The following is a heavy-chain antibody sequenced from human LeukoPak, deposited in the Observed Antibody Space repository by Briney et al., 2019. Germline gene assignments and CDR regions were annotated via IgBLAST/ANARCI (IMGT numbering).Heavy chain of an antibody. Sequence: ASVKVSCKASGFRFIDYSIYWLRQPPGQGPEWLGWIHPNTGGTNYAQIFQGRVTLTTDTSISIVYMDLSGLISDGRGVYYCARGHRRDEEAAVTLDPWGEETLVTASS. CDR3: ARGHRRDEEAAVTLDP. J-gene: IGHJ5*02. D-gene: IGHD6-13*01. V-gene: IGHV1-2*02. CDR2: IHPNTGGT. CDR1: GFRFIDYS.